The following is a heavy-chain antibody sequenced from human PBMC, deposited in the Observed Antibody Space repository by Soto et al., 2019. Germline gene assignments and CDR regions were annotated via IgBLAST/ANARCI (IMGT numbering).Heavy chain of an antibody. CDR1: GFTFDDYA. V-gene: IGHV3-9*01. Sequence: EVQLVESGGGLVQPGRSLRLSCAASGFTFDDYAMHWVRQAPGKGLEWVSGISWNSGSIGYADSVKGRFTISRDNAKNSLYVQMNSLRAEDTALYYCAKDIGYSSGWYDYWGQGTLVTVSS. CDR3: AKDIGYSSGWYDY. J-gene: IGHJ4*02. CDR2: ISWNSGSI. D-gene: IGHD6-19*01.